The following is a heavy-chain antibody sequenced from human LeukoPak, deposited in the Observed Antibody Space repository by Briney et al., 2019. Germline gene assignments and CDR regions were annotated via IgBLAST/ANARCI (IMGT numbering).Heavy chain of an antibody. J-gene: IGHJ4*02. D-gene: IGHD6-19*01. Sequence: GSLSLSCAASGFTFSSYSMNWVRQAPGKGLEWVSSISSSSSYIYYADSVKGRFTISRDNAKNSLYLQMNSLRAEDTAVYYCARDHSSGWYYFDYWGQGTLVTVSS. CDR2: ISSSSSYI. CDR1: GFTFSSYS. V-gene: IGHV3-21*01. CDR3: ARDHSSGWYYFDY.